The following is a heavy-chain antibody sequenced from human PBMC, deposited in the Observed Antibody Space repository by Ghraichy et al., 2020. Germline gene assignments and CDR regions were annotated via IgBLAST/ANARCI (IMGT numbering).Heavy chain of an antibody. CDR3: AGGAYWELLGFGDAFDI. D-gene: IGHD1-26*01. CDR2: IYYSGST. J-gene: IGHJ3*02. Sequence: SETLSLTCTVSGGSISSSSYYWGWIRQPPGKGLEWIGSIYYSGSTYYNPSLKSRVTLSVDTSKNQFSLKLSTVTAADTAVYYCAGGAYWELLGFGDAFDIWGQGTMVTVSS. V-gene: IGHV4-39*01. CDR1: GGSISSSSYY.